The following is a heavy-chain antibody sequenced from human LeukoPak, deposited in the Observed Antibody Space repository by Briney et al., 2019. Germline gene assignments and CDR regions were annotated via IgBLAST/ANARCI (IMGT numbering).Heavy chain of an antibody. CDR1: GFTFSGSA. CDR3: TRMGYYDSSGRDAFDI. Sequence: PGGSLRLSCAASGFTFSGSAMHWVRQASGKGLEWVGRIRSKANSYATAYAASVKGRFTISRDDSKNTAYLQMNSLKTEDTAVYYCTRMGYYDSSGRDAFDIWGQGTMVTVPS. D-gene: IGHD3-22*01. CDR2: IRSKANSYAT. J-gene: IGHJ3*02. V-gene: IGHV3-73*01.